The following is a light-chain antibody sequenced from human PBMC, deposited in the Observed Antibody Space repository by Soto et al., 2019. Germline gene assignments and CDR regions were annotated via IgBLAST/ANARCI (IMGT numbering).Light chain of an antibody. Sequence: DIQMTQCPSTLSASVGHRITITCRASQTISSWVAWYQQKPGKAPKLLIYKASTLKSGVPSRFSGSGSGTECTLTSSSLQPDDFATYYCQHYNSYSEAFGQGTKVDIK. CDR3: QHYNSYSEA. J-gene: IGKJ1*01. V-gene: IGKV1-5*03. CDR1: QTISSW. CDR2: KAS.